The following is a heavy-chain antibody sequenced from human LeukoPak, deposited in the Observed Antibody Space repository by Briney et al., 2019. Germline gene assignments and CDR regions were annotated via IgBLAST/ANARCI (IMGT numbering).Heavy chain of an antibody. CDR2: INPNSGAT. D-gene: IGHD6-19*01. Sequence: EASVKVSCKVSGYTFTAYYMHWVRQAPGQGLEWMGWINPNSGATNYAQQFQGRVTMTRDTSISTAYMELSRLRPDDMAVYYCASVYSSGWDFEYWGQGTLVTVSS. J-gene: IGHJ4*02. CDR1: GYTFTAYY. CDR3: ASVYSSGWDFEY. V-gene: IGHV1-2*02.